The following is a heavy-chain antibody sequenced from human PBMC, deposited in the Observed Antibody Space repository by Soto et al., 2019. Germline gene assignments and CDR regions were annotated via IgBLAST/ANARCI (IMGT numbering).Heavy chain of an antibody. D-gene: IGHD4-17*01. Sequence: GGSLRLSCAASGFTFSSYSMNWVRQAPGKGLEWVSYISSSSSTIYYADSVKGRFTISRDNAKNSLYLQMNSLGDEDTAVYYCARDRTLYDYDDNYFDYWGQGTLVTVSS. V-gene: IGHV3-48*02. J-gene: IGHJ4*02. CDR3: ARDRTLYDYDDNYFDY. CDR2: ISSSSSTI. CDR1: GFTFSSYS.